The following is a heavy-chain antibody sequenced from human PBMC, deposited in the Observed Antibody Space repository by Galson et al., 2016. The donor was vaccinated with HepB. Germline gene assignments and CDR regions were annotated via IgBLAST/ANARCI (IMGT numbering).Heavy chain of an antibody. D-gene: IGHD6-19*01. V-gene: IGHV3-64D*06. CDR3: VKEGQWLVLGYYYEMDV. CDR2: ISSNGRNT. Sequence: SLRLSCAASGFTFSNSAMHWVRQAPGKGLEHVSAISSNGRNTYYADSAKGRFTISRDNSRKTLYLQMSSLRAEDTAVYYGVKEGQWLVLGYYYEMDVWGPGTTVTVSS. J-gene: IGHJ6*02. CDR1: GFTFSNSA.